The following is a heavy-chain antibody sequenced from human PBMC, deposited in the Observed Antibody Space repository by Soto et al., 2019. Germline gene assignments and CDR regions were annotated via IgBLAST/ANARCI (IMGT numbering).Heavy chain of an antibody. CDR1: GFTFSNYA. CDR2: ITRSGGGT. V-gene: IGHV3-23*01. CDR3: ANRPLTAAGFDY. Sequence: EVQLLESGGGLVQPGGSLRLSCAASGFTFSNYAMTWVRQPPGKGLEWVSVITRSGGGTYFVDSVKGRFTISRDNSMNTVYVQRNSLRAEDTAVYYCANRPLTAAGFDYWGQGTLVTVSS. J-gene: IGHJ4*02. D-gene: IGHD6-13*01.